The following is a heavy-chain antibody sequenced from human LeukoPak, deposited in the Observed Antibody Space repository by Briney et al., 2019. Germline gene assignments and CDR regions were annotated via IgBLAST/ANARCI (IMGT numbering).Heavy chain of an antibody. V-gene: IGHV4-59*01. D-gene: IGHD3-22*01. J-gene: IGHJ6*02. CDR1: DGSISSYY. CDR2: IYYSGST. CDR3: ARGPHYHDSSGYSPSYSYAMDV. Sequence: PSETLSLTCTVSDGSISSYYWSWIRQPPGKGLEWIGYIYYSGSTNYNPSLRSRVTISVDTSKNQFSLDLRSVTAADTAVYYCARGPHYHDSSGYSPSYSYAMDVWGQGTTVTVSS.